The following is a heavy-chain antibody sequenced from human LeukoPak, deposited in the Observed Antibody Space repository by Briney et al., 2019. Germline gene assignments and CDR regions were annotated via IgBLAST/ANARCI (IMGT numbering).Heavy chain of an antibody. CDR2: ISGNGGST. J-gene: IGHJ5*02. D-gene: IGHD1-26*01. Sequence: GRSLRLSCAASGFTFSAYAMSWVRQAPGKGLEWVSVISGNGGSTYYADSVKGRFTISRDNSKNTLFLQMNSLRAEDTAVYYCAREVGWFDIWGQGTLVTVSS. CDR3: AREVGWFDI. CDR1: GFTFSAYA. V-gene: IGHV3-23*01.